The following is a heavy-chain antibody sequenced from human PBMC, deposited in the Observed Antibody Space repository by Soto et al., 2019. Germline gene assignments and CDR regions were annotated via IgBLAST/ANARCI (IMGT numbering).Heavy chain of an antibody. CDR3: ARDWEPIDY. CDR1: GFTFSTYC. Sequence: GGSLRLSCAASGFTFSTYCMSWVRQAPGKGLEWVANIKKDGSEKYYVDSVKGGFTISRDNAKNSLYLQMSSLRVEDTAVYFCARDWEPIDYWGQGTLVTVSS. D-gene: IGHD1-26*01. CDR2: IKKDGSEK. J-gene: IGHJ4*02. V-gene: IGHV3-7*03.